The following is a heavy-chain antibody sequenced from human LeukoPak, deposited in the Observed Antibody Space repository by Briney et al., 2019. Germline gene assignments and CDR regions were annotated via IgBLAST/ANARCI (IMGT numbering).Heavy chain of an antibody. Sequence: GGSLRLSCAASGFTFSSYAMHWVRQAPGKGLEWVAVISYDGSNKYYADSVKGRFTISRDNSKNTLNLQMNSLRAEDTAVYYCASVYYYDSSGYSGAFDIWGQGTMVTVSS. D-gene: IGHD3-22*01. CDR1: GFTFSSYA. CDR2: ISYDGSNK. V-gene: IGHV3-30-3*01. CDR3: ASVYYYDSSGYSGAFDI. J-gene: IGHJ3*02.